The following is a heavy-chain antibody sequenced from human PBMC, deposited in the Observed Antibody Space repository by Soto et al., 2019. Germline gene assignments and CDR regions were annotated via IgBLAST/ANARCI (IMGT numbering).Heavy chain of an antibody. J-gene: IGHJ4*02. D-gene: IGHD6-13*01. CDR1: GFTFSSYA. Sequence: GGSLRLSCAASGFTFSSYAMSWVRQAPGKGLEWVSAISGSGGSTYYADSVKGRFTISGDNSKNTLYLQMNSLRAEDTAVYYCAKDWEYSGSFSDYWGQGTLVTVSS. CDR3: AKDWEYSGSFSDY. CDR2: ISGSGGST. V-gene: IGHV3-23*01.